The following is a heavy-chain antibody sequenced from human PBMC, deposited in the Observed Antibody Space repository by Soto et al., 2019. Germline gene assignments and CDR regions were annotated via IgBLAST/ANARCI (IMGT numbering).Heavy chain of an antibody. V-gene: IGHV4-30-4*01. D-gene: IGHD2-2*02. CDR2: ISNGVST. J-gene: IGHJ4*02. CDR1: VGSVTSDEDY. CDR3: ARDYN. Sequence: PSETLSLTCTVSVGSVTSDEDYWTWIRQSPGKGLEWIGYISNGVSTGYNPSLKTRLSMSVARSKNQFTLRLTSVTDADTAVYDGARDYNWGQGIPVTVSS.